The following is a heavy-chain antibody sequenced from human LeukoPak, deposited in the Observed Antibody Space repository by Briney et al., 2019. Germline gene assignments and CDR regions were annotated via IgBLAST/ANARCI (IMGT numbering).Heavy chain of an antibody. CDR3: AKTYSRESGYDFFFHY. CDR2: ISYDGKNI. Sequence: GGSLRLSCAASGFTFSSYGFHWIRQAPAKGLEWVSAISYDGKNIHHADSVKGRFTISRDNSRNTVYLQMNSLRVEDTAVYYCAKTYSRESGYDFFFHYWGQGTRVTVSS. D-gene: IGHD5-12*01. CDR1: GFTFSSYG. J-gene: IGHJ4*02. V-gene: IGHV3-30*18.